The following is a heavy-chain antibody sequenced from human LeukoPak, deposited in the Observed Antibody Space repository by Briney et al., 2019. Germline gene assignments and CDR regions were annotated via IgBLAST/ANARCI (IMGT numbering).Heavy chain of an antibody. CDR1: GGTFSSYA. V-gene: IGHV1-69*13. D-gene: IGHD6-13*01. CDR2: IIPIFGTA. J-gene: IGHJ4*02. CDR3: ARVRIAAAGTVPFDY. Sequence: SVKVSCKASGGTFSSYAISWVRQAPGQGLGWMGGIIPIFGTANYAQKFQDRITITADESTSTAYMELSSLRSEDTAVYYCARVRIAAAGTVPFDYWGQGTLVTVSS.